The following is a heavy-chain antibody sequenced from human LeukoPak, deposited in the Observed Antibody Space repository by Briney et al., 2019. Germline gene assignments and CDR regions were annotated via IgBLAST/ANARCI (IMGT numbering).Heavy chain of an antibody. Sequence: GGSLRLSCAASGFTFDDYAMSWVRQGPGKGLEWVSGISWIGSSTGHADSVKGRFTISRDNARNSLHLQMNSLRAEDTAFYYCARVLRHFDWSPSDYWGQGILVTVSS. D-gene: IGHD3-9*01. V-gene: IGHV3-20*04. J-gene: IGHJ4*02. CDR3: ARVLRHFDWSPSDY. CDR2: ISWIGSST. CDR1: GFTFDDYA.